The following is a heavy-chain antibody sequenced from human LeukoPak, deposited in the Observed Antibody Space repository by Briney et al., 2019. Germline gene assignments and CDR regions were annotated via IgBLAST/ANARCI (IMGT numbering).Heavy chain of an antibody. Sequence: SQTLSLTCTVSGGSISSGGYYWSWIRQHPGKGLEWIGYIHYSGSTYTNPALKSRVSISVDTSKNQFSLKLRSVTAADTAVYYCARERAGDRSGYYLDNWGQGTLVTVSS. D-gene: IGHD3-22*01. CDR3: ARERAGDRSGYYLDN. J-gene: IGHJ4*02. CDR2: IHYSGST. V-gene: IGHV4-31*03. CDR1: GGSISSGGYY.